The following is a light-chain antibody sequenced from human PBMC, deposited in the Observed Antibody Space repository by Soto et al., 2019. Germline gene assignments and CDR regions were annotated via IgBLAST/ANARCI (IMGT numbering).Light chain of an antibody. J-gene: IGKJ1*01. Sequence: DINMTHSLSTLSASLAYIVTTTSRASQSISSWLAWYQQKPGKAPNVLIFAASSLESGAPSSFSGSGSATEFPPTISSLQPDDFATYYCQPYSTYPWTFGPGTQVEIK. CDR3: QPYSTYPWT. CDR2: AAS. CDR1: QSISSW. V-gene: IGKV1-5*01.